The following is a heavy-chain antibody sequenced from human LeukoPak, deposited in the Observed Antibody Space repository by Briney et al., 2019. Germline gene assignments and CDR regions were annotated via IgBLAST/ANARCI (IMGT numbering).Heavy chain of an antibody. V-gene: IGHV3-48*01. CDR1: GFTFSSYS. J-gene: IGHJ5*02. Sequence: QSGGSLRLSCAASGFTFSSYSMNWVRQAPGKGLEWVSYISSSSSTIYYADSVKGRFTISRDNSKNTLYLQMSRLRAEDTAVYYCANFERTVAGPYNWFDPWGQGTLVTVSS. D-gene: IGHD6-19*01. CDR3: ANFERTVAGPYNWFDP. CDR2: ISSSSSTI.